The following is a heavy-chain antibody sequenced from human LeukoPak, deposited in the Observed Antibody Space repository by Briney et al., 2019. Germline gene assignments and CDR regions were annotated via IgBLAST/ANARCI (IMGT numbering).Heavy chain of an antibody. D-gene: IGHD4-17*01. CDR3: ARAVQVTTGGLFDY. CDR2: INPNSGDT. CDR1: GYTFTGYY. Sequence: ASVTVSCKTSGYTFTGYYTHWVRQAPGQGLEWMGWINPNSGDTNYAQKFQDRVTITADKSTNTAYMELRSLRSEDTAVYYCARAVQVTTGGLFDYWGQGTLVTVSS. J-gene: IGHJ4*02. V-gene: IGHV1-2*02.